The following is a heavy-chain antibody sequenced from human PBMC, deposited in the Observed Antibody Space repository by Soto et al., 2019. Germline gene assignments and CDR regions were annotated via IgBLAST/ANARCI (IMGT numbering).Heavy chain of an antibody. CDR3: AKSIVAVAGPVDY. Sequence: EVQLLESGGGLVQPGESLRLSCAASGFTFSSYAMSWVRQAPGKGLEWVSTISGSGGSTHYADSVKGQFTISRDNSKNMLYLQVNSLRAEDMAVYYCAKSIVAVAGPVDYWGQGTLVTVSS. V-gene: IGHV3-23*01. CDR1: GFTFSSYA. CDR2: ISGSGGST. J-gene: IGHJ4*02. D-gene: IGHD6-19*01.